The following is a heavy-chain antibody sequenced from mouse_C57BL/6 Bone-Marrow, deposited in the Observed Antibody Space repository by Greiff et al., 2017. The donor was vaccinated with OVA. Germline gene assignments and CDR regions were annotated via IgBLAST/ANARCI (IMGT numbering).Heavy chain of an antibody. CDR1: GFTFSNYW. V-gene: IGHV6-3*01. D-gene: IGHD2-4*01. CDR2: IRLKSDNYAT. J-gene: IGHJ4*01. Sequence: EVKLVESGGGLVQPGGSMKLSCVASGFTFSNYWMNWVRQSPEKGLEWVAQIRLKSDNYATHYAESVKGRFTISRDDSKSSVYLKMNNLRAGDTGIEYGTGCYDYDDAMDYWGQGTSVTVSS. CDR3: TGCYDYDDAMDY.